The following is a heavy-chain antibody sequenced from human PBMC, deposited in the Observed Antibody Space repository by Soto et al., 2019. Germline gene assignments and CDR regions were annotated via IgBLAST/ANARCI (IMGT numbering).Heavy chain of an antibody. V-gene: IGHV1-2*04. CDR2: INPNSGGT. J-gene: IGHJ4*02. CDR3: ARGNIVVVPAATLIDY. Sequence: QVQLVQSGAEVKKPGASVKVSCKASGYTFTGYYMRWVRQAPGQGLEWMGWINPNSGGTNYAQKFQGWVTMTRDTSISTAYMELSRLRSDDTAVYYCARGNIVVVPAATLIDYWGQGTLVTVSS. D-gene: IGHD2-2*01. CDR1: GYTFTGYY.